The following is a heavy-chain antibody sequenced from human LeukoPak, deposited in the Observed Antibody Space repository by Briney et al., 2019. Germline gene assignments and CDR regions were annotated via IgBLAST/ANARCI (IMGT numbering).Heavy chain of an antibody. Sequence: SETLSLTCSVTADSISSYYYWSWIRQPPGKGLEWIGHIYYSGSTDYNPSLKSRVTISVDTSRNQFSLKLISVTAADTAVYYCARYCSGGSCSNTDFDYWGQGTLVTVSS. D-gene: IGHD2-15*01. J-gene: IGHJ4*02. V-gene: IGHV4-59*01. CDR2: IYYSGST. CDR3: ARYCSGGSCSNTDFDY. CDR1: ADSISSYYY.